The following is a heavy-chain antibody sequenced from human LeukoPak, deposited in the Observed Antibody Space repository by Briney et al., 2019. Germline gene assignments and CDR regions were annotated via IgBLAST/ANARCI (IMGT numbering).Heavy chain of an antibody. J-gene: IGHJ1*01. Sequence: PSGTLSLTCVVSGVFIRSGYWWSWVRQSPEKGLEWIAEIHRDGSTNYNPSLKSRVTISVDTSKNQFSLKLTSVTAADTAMYYCGRNAAYCIDQWGQGTLVTVSS. CDR3: GRNAAYCIDQ. CDR1: GVFIRSGYW. D-gene: IGHD1-26*01. V-gene: IGHV4-4*02. CDR2: IHRDGST.